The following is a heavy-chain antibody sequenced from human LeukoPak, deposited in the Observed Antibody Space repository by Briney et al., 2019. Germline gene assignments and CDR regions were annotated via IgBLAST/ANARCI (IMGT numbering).Heavy chain of an antibody. CDR1: GGSISSSSYY. J-gene: IGHJ3*02. Sequence: SETLSLTCTVSGGSISSSSYYWGWIRQPPGKGLEWIGSIYYSGSTYYNPSLKSRVTISVDTSKNQFSLKLSSVTAADTAVYYCARGEPDSSGYYGMTHAFDIWGQGTMVTVSS. V-gene: IGHV4-39*07. D-gene: IGHD3-22*01. CDR3: ARGEPDSSGYYGMTHAFDI. CDR2: IYYSGST.